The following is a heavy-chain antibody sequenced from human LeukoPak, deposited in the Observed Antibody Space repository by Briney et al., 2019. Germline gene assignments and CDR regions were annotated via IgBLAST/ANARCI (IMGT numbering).Heavy chain of an antibody. CDR1: GFTVSTNS. V-gene: IGHV3-66*01. D-gene: IGHD1-26*01. Sequence: GGSLRLSCTVSGFTVSTNSMSWVRQTPGKGLEWVSFIYSGGSTHYADSVKGRFTISRDDSKNMLYLQMNSLRAEDTAVYYCVRLVGATNYFDYWGQGTLVTVSS. CDR3: VRLVGATNYFDY. J-gene: IGHJ4*02. CDR2: IYSGGST.